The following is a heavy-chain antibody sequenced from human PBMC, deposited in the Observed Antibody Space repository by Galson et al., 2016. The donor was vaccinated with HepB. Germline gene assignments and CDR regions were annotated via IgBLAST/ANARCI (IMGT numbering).Heavy chain of an antibody. Sequence: SLRLSCAVSGFTFSSYGMHWVRQAPGKGLEWVAFISYDGSNKKYADSVKGRFTISRDNSKKTLYLQMNSLRAGDTAVYYCAKDGRSYCSSASCHDHFHYWGQGTLVTVSS. CDR1: GFTFSSYG. CDR3: AKDGRSYCSSASCHDHFHY. V-gene: IGHV3-30*18. CDR2: ISYDGSNK. D-gene: IGHD2-2*01. J-gene: IGHJ4*02.